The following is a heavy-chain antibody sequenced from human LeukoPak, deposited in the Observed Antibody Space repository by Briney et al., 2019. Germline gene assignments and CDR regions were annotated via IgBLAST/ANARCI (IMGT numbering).Heavy chain of an antibody. Sequence: GGSLRLSCAASGFTFSSYSMNWVRQAPGKGLEWVSYISSSSTIYYADSVKGRFTISRDNAKNSLYLQMNSLRDEDTAVYYCARDRYSSSLLDYWGQGTLVTVSS. V-gene: IGHV3-48*02. D-gene: IGHD6-13*01. CDR3: ARDRYSSSLLDY. CDR1: GFTFSSYS. CDR2: ISSSSTI. J-gene: IGHJ4*02.